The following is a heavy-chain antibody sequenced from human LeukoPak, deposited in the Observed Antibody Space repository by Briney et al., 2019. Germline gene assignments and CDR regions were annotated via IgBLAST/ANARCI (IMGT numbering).Heavy chain of an antibody. CDR3: ARDLGEMATIFDY. CDR1: GFTFSSYW. CDR2: IKQDGSEK. D-gene: IGHD5-24*01. Sequence: GGSLRLSCAASGFTFSSYWMSWVRQAPGKGLEWVANIKQDGSEKYYVGSVKGRFTISRGNAKNSLYLRMNSLRAEDTAVYYCARDLGEMATIFDYWGQGTLVTVSS. J-gene: IGHJ4*02. V-gene: IGHV3-7*01.